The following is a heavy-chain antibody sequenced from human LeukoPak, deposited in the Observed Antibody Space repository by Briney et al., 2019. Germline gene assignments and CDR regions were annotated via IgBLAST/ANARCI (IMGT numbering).Heavy chain of an antibody. CDR1: GGSISSSNW. Sequence: TASGTLSLTCAVSGGSISSSNWWSWVRQPPGKGLEWIGEIYHSGSTNYNPSLKSRVTISVDKSKNQFSLKLSSVTAADTAVYYCARGNIAVAGLFDYWGRGTLVTVSS. CDR3: ARGNIAVAGLFDY. J-gene: IGHJ4*02. D-gene: IGHD6-19*01. V-gene: IGHV4-4*02. CDR2: IYHSGST.